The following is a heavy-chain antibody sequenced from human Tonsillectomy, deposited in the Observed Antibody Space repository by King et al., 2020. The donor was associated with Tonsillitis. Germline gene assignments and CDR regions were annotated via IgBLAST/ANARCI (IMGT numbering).Heavy chain of an antibody. CDR1: SGSISSGGYS. CDR3: DRETNVVVPAAIDP. CDR2: IYYSGSA. V-gene: IGHV4-30-4*07. Sequence: QLQESGPGLVKPSQTLSLTCAVSSGSISSGGYSWSWIRQPPGKGLEWIGYIYYSGSAYYNPSLKSRVTISMDTSKNHFSLRLSSVTAADTAVYYCDRETNVVVPAAIDPWGQGTLVTVSS. J-gene: IGHJ5*02. D-gene: IGHD2-2*01.